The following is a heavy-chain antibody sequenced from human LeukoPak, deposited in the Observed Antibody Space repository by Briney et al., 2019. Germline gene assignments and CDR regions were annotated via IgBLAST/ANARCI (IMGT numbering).Heavy chain of an antibody. CDR3: ARWGAGDSSSWDDS. CDR2: IYTSGST. Sequence: SETLSLTCTVSGGSISGGSYYWIWIRQPAGKGLEWIGRIYTSGSTNYNPSLKSRVTISVDTSKNQFSLKLSSVTAADTAVYYCARWGAGDSSSWDDSWGQGTLVTVSS. D-gene: IGHD6-13*01. V-gene: IGHV4-61*02. CDR1: GGSISGGSYY. J-gene: IGHJ4*02.